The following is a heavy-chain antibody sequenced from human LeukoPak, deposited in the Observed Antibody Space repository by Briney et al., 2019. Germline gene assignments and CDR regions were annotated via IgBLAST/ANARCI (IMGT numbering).Heavy chain of an antibody. CDR2: INPNSGGT. CDR3: ARDLYDILTYYFDY. CDR1: GYTFTGYY. D-gene: IGHD3-9*01. J-gene: IGHJ4*02. Sequence: ASVKVPCKASGYTFTGYYMHWVRQAPGQGLEWMGWINPNSGGTNYAQKFQGRVTMTRDTSISTAYMELSRLRSDDTAVYYCARDLYDILTYYFDYWGQRTLVTVSS. V-gene: IGHV1-2*02.